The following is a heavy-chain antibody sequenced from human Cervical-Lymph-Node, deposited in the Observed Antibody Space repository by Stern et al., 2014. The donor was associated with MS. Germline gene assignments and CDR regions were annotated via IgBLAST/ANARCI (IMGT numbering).Heavy chain of an antibody. Sequence: VQLVESGAEVKKPGSSVKGSCKASGGTFSSYAISWVRQPPRQGLAWMGGLLPIFGTANYAQKFQGRVTITADESTSTAYMELSGLRSEDTAVYYCARDWEQWPSNGMDVWGQGTTVTVSS. J-gene: IGHJ6*02. CDR1: GGTFSSYA. V-gene: IGHV1-69*01. D-gene: IGHD6-19*01. CDR3: ARDWEQWPSNGMDV. CDR2: LLPIFGTA.